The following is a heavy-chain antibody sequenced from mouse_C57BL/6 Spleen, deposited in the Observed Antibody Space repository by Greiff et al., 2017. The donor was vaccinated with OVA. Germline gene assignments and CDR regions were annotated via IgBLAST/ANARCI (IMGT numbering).Heavy chain of an antibody. CDR2: IDPANGNT. CDR3: AITTVVAPYAMDY. Sequence: VQLQQSVAELVRPGASVKLSCTASGFNIKNTYMHWVKQRPEQGLEWIGRIDPANGNTKYDPKFQGKATITADTSSNTAYLQLSSLTSEDTAIYYCAITTVVAPYAMDYWGQGTSVTVSS. D-gene: IGHD1-1*01. V-gene: IGHV14-3*01. CDR1: GFNIKNTY. J-gene: IGHJ4*01.